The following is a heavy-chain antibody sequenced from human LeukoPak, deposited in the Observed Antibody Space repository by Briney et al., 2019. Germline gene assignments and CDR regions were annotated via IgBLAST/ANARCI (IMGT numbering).Heavy chain of an antibody. Sequence: ASVKVSCKASGYTFTTYYVHWVRQAPGQGLEWMGIINPSGGSTTYAQKFRGRLTMTRDMSTSTVYMELSSLRSEDTAVYYCARDNSVEDTAWWFDPWGQGTLVTVSS. V-gene: IGHV1-46*01. D-gene: IGHD4-23*01. CDR2: INPSGGST. J-gene: IGHJ5*02. CDR1: GYTFTTYY. CDR3: ARDNSVEDTAWWFDP.